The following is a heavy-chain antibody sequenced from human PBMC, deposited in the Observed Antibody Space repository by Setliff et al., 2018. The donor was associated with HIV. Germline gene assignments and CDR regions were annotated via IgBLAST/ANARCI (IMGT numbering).Heavy chain of an antibody. CDR2: LYYSGST. CDR3: ARAMGANWSYYYYMDV. V-gene: IGHV4-59*11. Sequence: PSETLSLTCSVSGGSIRSHYWSWIRQPPGKGLEWIGYLYYSGSTYYNPSLKSRVTISIDTSKKQLSLKLNSVTAADTAVYYCARAMGANWSYYYYMDVWGKGTTVTVSS. CDR1: GGSIRSHY. D-gene: IGHD1-26*01. J-gene: IGHJ6*03.